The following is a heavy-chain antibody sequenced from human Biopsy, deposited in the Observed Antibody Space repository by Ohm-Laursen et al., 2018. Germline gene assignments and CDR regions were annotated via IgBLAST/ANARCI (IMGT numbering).Heavy chain of an antibody. J-gene: IGHJ6*02. CDR1: GFSLSARGMC. V-gene: IGHV2-70*11. CDR2: VDWDDYK. Sequence: TQTLTLTYSFSGFSLSARGMCVSWIRQAPGKALEWLARVDWDDYKEYSASLQTKLSISKDTSNDRVVLTVNNVDPADTATYYCARTPILIVSAGLVYRHRRHLQGMDVWGQGIAVTVS. D-gene: IGHD6-13*01. CDR3: ARTPILIVSAGLVYRHRRHLQGMDV.